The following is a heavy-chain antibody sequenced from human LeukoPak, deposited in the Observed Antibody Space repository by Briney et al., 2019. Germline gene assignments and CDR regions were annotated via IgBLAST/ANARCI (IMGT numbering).Heavy chain of an antibody. CDR3: ARNAGYSDLNY. CDR1: GGSFSGYY. J-gene: IGHJ4*02. Sequence: SETLSLTCAVYGGSFSGYYWSWIRQPPGKGLEWIGEINHSGSTNYNPSLKSRVTISVDTSKNQFSLKLSSVTAADTAIYYCARNAGYSDLNYWGQGVLVTVSS. V-gene: IGHV4-34*01. CDR2: INHSGST. D-gene: IGHD3-22*01.